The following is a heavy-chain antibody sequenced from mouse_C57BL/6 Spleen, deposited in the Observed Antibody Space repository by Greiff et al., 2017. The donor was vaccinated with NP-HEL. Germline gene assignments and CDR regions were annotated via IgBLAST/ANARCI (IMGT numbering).Heavy chain of an antibody. CDR1: GYAFSSYW. Sequence: QVQLKQSGAELVKPGASVKISCKASGYAFSSYWMNWVKQRPGKGLEWIGQIYPGDGDTNYNGKFKGKATLTADKSSSTAYMQLSSLTSEDSAVYFCARTSGVTGYFDVWGTGTTVTVSS. CDR3: ARTSGVTGYFDV. CDR2: IYPGDGDT. D-gene: IGHD2-2*01. J-gene: IGHJ1*03. V-gene: IGHV1-80*01.